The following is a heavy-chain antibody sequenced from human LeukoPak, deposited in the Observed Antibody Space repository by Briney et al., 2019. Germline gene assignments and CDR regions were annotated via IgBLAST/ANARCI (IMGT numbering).Heavy chain of an antibody. CDR1: GGSFSGYY. D-gene: IGHD5-18*01. V-gene: IGHV4-34*01. CDR2: INHSGST. Sequence: SETLSLTCAVYGGSFSGYYWSWIRQPPGKGLEWIGEINHSGSTNYNPSLKSRVTISVDTSKNQFSLKLSSVTAADTAVYYCARGYSYGSTLDYWGQGTLVTVSS. CDR3: ARGYSYGSTLDY. J-gene: IGHJ4*02.